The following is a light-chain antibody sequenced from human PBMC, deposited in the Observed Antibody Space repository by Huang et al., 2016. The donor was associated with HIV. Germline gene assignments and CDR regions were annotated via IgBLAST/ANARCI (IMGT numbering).Light chain of an antibody. Sequence: DIQMTQSPSSLSASVGDRVTITCRASQGITKSVVWYQQKPGKAPKLLLFATSRLERGVPSRCSGSGSGTDFTLTISSLQPEDFATYYCQQYYNTPYTFGQGTKLEIK. CDR2: ATS. CDR3: QQYYNTPYT. V-gene: IGKV1-NL1*01. CDR1: QGITKS. J-gene: IGKJ2*01.